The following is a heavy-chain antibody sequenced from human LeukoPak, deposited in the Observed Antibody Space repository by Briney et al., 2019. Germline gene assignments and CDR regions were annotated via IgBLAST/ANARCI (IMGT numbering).Heavy chain of an antibody. CDR2: IKQDGSEK. CDR1: GFTFSSYW. Sequence: GGSLRLSCAASGFTFSSYWMTWVRQAPGKGLEWVANIKQDGSEKYYVDSVKGRFTISRDNAKNSLSLQMNSLRAEDTAVYYCARERGGYDYYFDYWGQGTLVTVSS. CDR3: ARERGGYDYYFDY. V-gene: IGHV3-7*01. D-gene: IGHD5-12*01. J-gene: IGHJ4*02.